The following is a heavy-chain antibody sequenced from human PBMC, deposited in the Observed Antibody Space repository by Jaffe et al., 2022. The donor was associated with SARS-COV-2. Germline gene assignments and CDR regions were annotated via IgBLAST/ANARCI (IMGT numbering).Heavy chain of an antibody. Sequence: QLQLQESGPGLVKPSETLSLTCTVSGGSISSSSYYWGWIRQPPGKGLEWIGSIYYSGSTYYNPSLKSRVTISVDTSKNQFSLKLSSVTAADTAVYYCARLRRGYGIPTRSYVDVWGQGTTVTVSS. D-gene: IGHD5-18*01. V-gene: IGHV4-39*01. CDR2: IYYSGST. CDR1: GGSISSSSYY. CDR3: ARLRRGYGIPTRSYVDV. J-gene: IGHJ6*02.